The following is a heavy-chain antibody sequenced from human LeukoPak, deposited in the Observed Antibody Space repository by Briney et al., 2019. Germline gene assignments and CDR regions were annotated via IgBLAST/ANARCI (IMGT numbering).Heavy chain of an antibody. CDR2: ISSSGSTI. J-gene: IGHJ3*02. V-gene: IGHV3-11*04. CDR3: AREGGQQLGAFDI. CDR1: GFTVSNNY. D-gene: IGHD6-13*01. Sequence: GGSLRLSCAVSGFTVSNNYMNWVRQAPGKGLEWVSYISSSGSTIYYADSVKGRFTISRDNAKNSLYLQMNSLRAEDTAVYYCAREGGQQLGAFDIWGQGTMVTVSS.